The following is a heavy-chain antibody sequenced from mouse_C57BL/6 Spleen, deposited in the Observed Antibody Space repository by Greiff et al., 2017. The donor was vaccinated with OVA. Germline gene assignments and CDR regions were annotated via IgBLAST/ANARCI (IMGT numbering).Heavy chain of an antibody. CDR1: GFTFTDYY. V-gene: IGHV7-3*01. CDR2: IRNKANGYTT. J-gene: IGHJ1*03. CDR3: ASYTPGYFDV. Sequence: EVHLVESGGGLVQPGGSLSLSCAASGFTFTDYYMSWVRQPPGKALEWLGFIRNKANGYTTEYSASVKGRFTISRDNSQSILYLQMNALRAEESATYYCASYTPGYFDVWGTGTTVTVSS.